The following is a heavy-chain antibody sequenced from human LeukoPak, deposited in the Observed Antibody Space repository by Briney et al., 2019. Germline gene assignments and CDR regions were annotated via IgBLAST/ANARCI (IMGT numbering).Heavy chain of an antibody. CDR1: GGSISSNY. D-gene: IGHD3-10*01. Sequence: SETLSLTCTVSGGSISSNYWSWIRQPPGKGLEWIGYIYYSGSTNYNPSLKSRVTISVDTSKNQFSLKLSSVTAADTAVYYCARVVRGSGSYYRFTPVFDIWGQGTMVTVSS. J-gene: IGHJ3*02. CDR2: IYYSGST. CDR3: ARVVRGSGSYYRFTPVFDI. V-gene: IGHV4-59*01.